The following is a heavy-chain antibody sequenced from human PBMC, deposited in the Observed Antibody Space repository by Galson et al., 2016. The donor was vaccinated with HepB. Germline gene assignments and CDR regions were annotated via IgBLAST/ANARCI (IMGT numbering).Heavy chain of an antibody. D-gene: IGHD3-10*01. Sequence: TLSLTCAVSSGSISSSTYYWGWIRQHPGKGLEWIGYIYYTGSTDCNPSLKSRVTISVDTSKNQFSLKLSFVTAADTAVYYCARDGRLGEKGLYDFWGQGTLVTVSS. CDR1: SGSISSSTYY. CDR3: ARDGRLGEKGLYDF. V-gene: IGHV4-31*11. J-gene: IGHJ4*02. CDR2: IYYTGST.